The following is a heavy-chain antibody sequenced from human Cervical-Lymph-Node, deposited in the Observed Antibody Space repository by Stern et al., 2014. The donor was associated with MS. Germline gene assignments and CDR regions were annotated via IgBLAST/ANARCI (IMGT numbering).Heavy chain of an antibody. J-gene: IGHJ4*02. V-gene: IGHV3-74*01. CDR2: INSDGSST. CDR3: ARDQGGSGLGY. D-gene: IGHD6-19*01. CDR1: GFTFSSYW. Sequence: EDQLVESGGGLVKPGGSLRLSCAASGFTFSSYWMHWVRQAPGKGLAWVSRINSDGSSTSSSASVKGRFNLSRDNAKTPLYLQMNSLRAEDTAVYYCARDQGGSGLGYWGRGTLVAVSS.